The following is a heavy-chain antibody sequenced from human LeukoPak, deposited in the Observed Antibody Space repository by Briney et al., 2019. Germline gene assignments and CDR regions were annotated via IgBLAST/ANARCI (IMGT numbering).Heavy chain of an antibody. CDR2: IYYSGST. Sequence: PSETLSLTCTVSGGSISSGDYYWSWIRQPPGKGLEWIGYIYYSGSTNYNPSLKSRVTISIDMSKNQFSLNLSSVTAADTAVYYCARHYTYNWLDPWGQGTLVTVSS. D-gene: IGHD3-3*01. J-gene: IGHJ5*02. CDR3: ARHYTYNWLDP. CDR1: GGSISSGDYY. V-gene: IGHV4-61*08.